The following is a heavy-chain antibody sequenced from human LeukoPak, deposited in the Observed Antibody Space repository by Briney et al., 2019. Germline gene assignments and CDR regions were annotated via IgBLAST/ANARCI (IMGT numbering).Heavy chain of an antibody. J-gene: IGHJ4*02. Sequence: PGGSLRLSCEASGFTFSDYYMTWIRQAPGKGLEWVSYISSTPSYTNYADSVKGRFTISRDNAKNSLYLQMNSLRAEDTAVYYCARGGGRVRLSYWGQGTLVTVSS. CDR1: GFTFSDYY. V-gene: IGHV3-11*06. CDR3: ARGGGRVRLSY. D-gene: IGHD4-23*01. CDR2: ISSTPSYT.